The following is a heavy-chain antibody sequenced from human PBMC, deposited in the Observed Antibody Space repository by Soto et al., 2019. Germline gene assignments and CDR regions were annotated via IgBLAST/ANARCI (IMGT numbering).Heavy chain of an antibody. Sequence: GGSLRLSCAASGFTFSNYNMNWVRQAPGKGLEWVSYISNTGSAIYYADSVKGRFTISRDNAKSSLYLQMSSLRAEDTAVYYCARDLQITIVRDHPRPGGKGTLVTFPS. CDR2: ISNTGSAI. D-gene: IGHD3-10*01. CDR1: GFTFSNYN. V-gene: IGHV3-48*01. J-gene: IGHJ5*02. CDR3: ARDLQITIVRDHPRP.